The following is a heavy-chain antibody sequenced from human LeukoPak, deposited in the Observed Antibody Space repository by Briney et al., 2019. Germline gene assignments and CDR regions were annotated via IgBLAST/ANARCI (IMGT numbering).Heavy chain of an antibody. CDR2: IWYDGTNK. Sequence: GRSLRLSCVVSGISFSSHGMHWVRQVPGKGLEWVAVIWYDGTNKDYADSVKGRFTISRGNSKNTLFLQMTSLRAEDTAVYYCARVRNNYDSSGFSAAEYWGQGTLVTVSS. D-gene: IGHD3-22*01. J-gene: IGHJ4*02. CDR3: ARVRNNYDSSGFSAAEY. CDR1: GISFSSHG. V-gene: IGHV3-33*01.